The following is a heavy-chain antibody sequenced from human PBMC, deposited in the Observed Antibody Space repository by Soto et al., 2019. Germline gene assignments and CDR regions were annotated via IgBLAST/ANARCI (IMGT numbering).Heavy chain of an antibody. CDR3: ARAQGSGFLVS. J-gene: IGHJ4*02. CDR2: IYYSGST. Sequence: PSETLSLTCTVSGGSISSGDYYSSWFRQPPGKGLEWIGYIYYSGSTYYNPSLKSRVTISVDTSKNQFSLKLSSVTAADTAVYYCARAQGSGFLVSWGQGTLVTVSS. V-gene: IGHV4-30-4*01. D-gene: IGHD3-10*01. CDR1: GGSISSGDYY.